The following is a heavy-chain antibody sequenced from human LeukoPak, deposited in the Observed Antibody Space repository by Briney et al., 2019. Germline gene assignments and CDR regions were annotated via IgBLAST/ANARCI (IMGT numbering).Heavy chain of an antibody. CDR3: ARGADTGSYGSLVYFDY. CDR1: GYTFTSYG. J-gene: IGHJ4*02. Sequence: GGSLKISCKGSGYTFTSYGISWVRQAPGQGLEWMGLISAYSGNTNFAQKLQGRVTMTTDTSTSTAYMELRSLRSDDTAVYFCARGADTGSYGSLVYFDYWGQGTLVTVSS. D-gene: IGHD3-16*01. CDR2: ISAYSGNT. V-gene: IGHV1-18*01.